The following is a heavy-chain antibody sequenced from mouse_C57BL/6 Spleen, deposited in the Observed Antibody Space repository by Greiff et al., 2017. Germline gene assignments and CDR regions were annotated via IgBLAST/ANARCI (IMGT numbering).Heavy chain of an antibody. J-gene: IGHJ4*01. CDR2: IYPRSGNT. CDR1: GYTFTSYG. V-gene: IGHV1-81*01. D-gene: IGHD1-1*01. CDR3: AREGGLTTVVARDARDY. Sequence: VKLVESGAELARPGASVKLSCKASGYTFTSYGISWVKQRTGQGLEWIGEIYPRSGNTYYNEKFKGKATLTADKSSSTAYMELRRLTSEESAVYFCAREGGLTTVVARDARDYWGQGTSVTVSS.